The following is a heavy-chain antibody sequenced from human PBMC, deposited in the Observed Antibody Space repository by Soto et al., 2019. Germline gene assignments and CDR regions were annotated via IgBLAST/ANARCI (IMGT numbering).Heavy chain of an antibody. V-gene: IGHV3-33*01. CDR3: GRALKATFSYMNV. CDR2: LWYGGSNR. CDR1: GFTLSKFG. Sequence: QEQLVESGGGVVQPGGSLRLSCEVSGFTLSKFGMHWVRQAPGKGLEWVAVLWYGGSNRYYAASVKGRFTVSGDSTKNAVSRKMKRLPAEETGVLYWGRALKATFSYMNVWGKGATVAVS. J-gene: IGHJ6*03.